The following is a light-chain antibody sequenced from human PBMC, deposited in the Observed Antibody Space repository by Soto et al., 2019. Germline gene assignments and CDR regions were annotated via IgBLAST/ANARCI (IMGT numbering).Light chain of an antibody. CDR2: GAS. CDR3: QQYNDWPPYT. V-gene: IGKV3-15*01. J-gene: IGKJ2*01. Sequence: EIVMMQSPATLSVSPGESATLSCRAGESVSSRLAWYQQRPGQAPRLLIYGASIRATGIPARFSGSGSGTEFTLTISSLQSEDFGVYYCQQYNDWPPYTFGQGTKLEIK. CDR1: ESVSSR.